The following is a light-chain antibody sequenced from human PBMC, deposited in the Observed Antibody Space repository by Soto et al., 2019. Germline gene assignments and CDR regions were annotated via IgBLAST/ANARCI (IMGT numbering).Light chain of an antibody. CDR1: SSNIGTNG. CDR2: SDN. CDR3: AAWDDSLTVL. J-gene: IGLJ2*01. Sequence: QSVLTQPPSASGTPGQRVTISCSGTSSNIGTNGVNWYQQLPGTTPKLLIYSDNQRPSGGPDRFSGSKSGTSASLAISGLQSEDEADYYCAAWDDSLTVLFGGGTKLTVL. V-gene: IGLV1-44*01.